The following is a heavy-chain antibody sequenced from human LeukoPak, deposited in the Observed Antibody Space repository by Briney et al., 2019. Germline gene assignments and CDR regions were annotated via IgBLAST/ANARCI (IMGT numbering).Heavy chain of an antibody. Sequence: PSETLSLTCTVSGGSISSSSYYWGWIRQPPGKGLEWIGSIYYSGSTYYNPSLKSRVTISVDTSKNQFSLKLSSVTAADTAVYYCARGVNRDRHYYYYMDVWGKGTTVTVSS. CDR3: ARGVNRDRHYYYYMDV. J-gene: IGHJ6*03. D-gene: IGHD1-14*01. V-gene: IGHV4-39*07. CDR2: IYYSGST. CDR1: GGSISSSSYY.